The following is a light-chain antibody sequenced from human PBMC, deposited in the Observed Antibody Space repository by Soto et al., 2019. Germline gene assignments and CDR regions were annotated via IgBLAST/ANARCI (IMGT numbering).Light chain of an antibody. CDR2: GAS. J-gene: IGKJ1*01. CDR1: QSVSSSS. Sequence: EIVLTQSPGTLSLSPGERATLSCRASQSVSSSSLAWYQQKRGQAPRLLIHGASNRATGIQDRFSGSGSGTDFTLTISRLEPEDFAVYYCQQYGGSPRTFGQGTKVEV. V-gene: IGKV3-20*01. CDR3: QQYGGSPRT.